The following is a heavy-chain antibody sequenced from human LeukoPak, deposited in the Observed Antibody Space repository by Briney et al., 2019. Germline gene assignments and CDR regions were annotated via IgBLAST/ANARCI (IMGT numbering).Heavy chain of an antibody. V-gene: IGHV4-59*01. J-gene: IGHJ4*02. Sequence: PSEALSLTCTVSGGSISGYYWNWIRQSPGKGLVWIGYIYYSGTTNYNPSLKSRLTTSLDTSNNQFSLKLSSVTAADTAVYYCARAHLSETDFDYWGQGALVTVTS. D-gene: IGHD3-3*01. CDR1: GGSISGYY. CDR2: IYYSGTT. CDR3: ARAHLSETDFDY.